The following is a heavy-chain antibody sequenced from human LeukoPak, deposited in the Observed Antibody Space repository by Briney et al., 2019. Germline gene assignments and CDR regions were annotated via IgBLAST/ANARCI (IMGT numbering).Heavy chain of an antibody. D-gene: IGHD6-13*01. CDR2: VSSSGST. V-gene: IGHV4-4*07. Sequence: PSETLSLTCSVSGDSISYFYWSWIRQAAGKGLEWIGRVSSSGSTDYNASLKSRVTMSVDTSKNQLSLKVISVTAADTAIYYCARGVIAAGGNYFDYWGQGTLVTVSS. CDR3: ARGVIAAGGNYFDY. J-gene: IGHJ4*02. CDR1: GDSISYFY.